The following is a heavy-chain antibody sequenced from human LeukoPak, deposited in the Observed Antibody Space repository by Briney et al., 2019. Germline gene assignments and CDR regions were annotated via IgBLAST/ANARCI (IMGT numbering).Heavy chain of an antibody. V-gene: IGHV3-9*03. Sequence: GGSLRLSCAASGFTFDDYAMHWVRQAPGKGLEWVSGISWNSGSIGYADSVKGRFIISRDNAKNSLYLQMNSLRAEDMALYYCTRAVAGYFDYWGQGTLVTVSS. CDR3: TRAVAGYFDY. D-gene: IGHD6-19*01. CDR1: GFTFDDYA. CDR2: ISWNSGSI. J-gene: IGHJ4*02.